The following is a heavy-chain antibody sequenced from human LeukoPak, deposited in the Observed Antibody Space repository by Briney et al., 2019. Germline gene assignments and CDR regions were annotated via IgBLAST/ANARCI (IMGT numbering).Heavy chain of an antibody. CDR3: ARGPRFDP. Sequence: ASVKVSCKTSGYTFTTYEINWVRQAPGQGLEWMGWVHPNSGDTVYAQKFQGRVTMTRDTSISTTYMELSSLRFDDTAVYYCARGPRFDPWGQGTLVTVSS. CDR2: VHPNSGDT. J-gene: IGHJ5*02. V-gene: IGHV1-8*01. CDR1: GYTFTTYE.